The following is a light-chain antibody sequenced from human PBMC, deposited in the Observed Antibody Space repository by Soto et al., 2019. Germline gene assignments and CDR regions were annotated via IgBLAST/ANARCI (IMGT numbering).Light chain of an antibody. CDR2: AAS. J-gene: IGKJ1*01. CDR1: QGISNY. V-gene: IGKV1-27*01. CDR3: QHFYTYSPWT. Sequence: DIQMTQSPSSLSASVGDRVTITCRASQGISNYLAWYQQKPGKVPKLLIYAASTLQSGVPSRFSGSGSGTDFTLTITSLQPEDVATYYCQHFYTYSPWTFGQGTKVEV.